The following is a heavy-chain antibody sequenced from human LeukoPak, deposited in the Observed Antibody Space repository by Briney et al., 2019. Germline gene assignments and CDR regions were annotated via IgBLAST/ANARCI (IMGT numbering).Heavy chain of an antibody. CDR2: IIPILGIA. Sequence: SVKVSCKASGGTFSSYAISWERQAPGQGLEWMGRIIPILGIANYAQKFQGRVTITADKSTSTAYMELSSLRSEDTAVYYCATRIVGDPFSTALSAEYFQHWGLGTLVTVSS. CDR1: GGTFSSYA. V-gene: IGHV1-69*04. D-gene: IGHD1-26*01. J-gene: IGHJ1*01. CDR3: ATRIVGDPFSTALSAEYFQH.